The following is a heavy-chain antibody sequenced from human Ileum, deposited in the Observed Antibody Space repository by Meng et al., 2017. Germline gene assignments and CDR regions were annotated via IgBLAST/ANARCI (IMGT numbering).Heavy chain of an antibody. V-gene: IGHV4-4*02. CDR1: GASMIVVSY. J-gene: IGHJ4*02. CDR3: ARHGGYYQDF. Sequence: SVAVLVRTSETLSLTFSVSGASMIVVSYWSWGRQSPGKGLEWIGQIDHLGIAYYKPSLKSRVTMSIDQSKSQFSLRLTSVSAADTAVYYCARHGGYYQDFWGQGTLVTVSS. CDR2: IDHLGIA. D-gene: IGHD4-23*01.